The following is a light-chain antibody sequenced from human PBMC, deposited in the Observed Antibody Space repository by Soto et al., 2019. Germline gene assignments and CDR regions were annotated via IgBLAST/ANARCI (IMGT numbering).Light chain of an antibody. CDR2: GAS. CDR3: QQYNKWPPWT. Sequence: EIVMTQSPATVSGSRLEIGTRCFMASQSVSSNLAWYQQKPGQAPRLLIYGASTRATGIPARFSGSGSGTEFTLTISSLQSEDFAVYFCQQYNKWPPWTFGHGTKVDIK. J-gene: IGKJ1*01. CDR1: QSVSSN. V-gene: IGKV3-15*01.